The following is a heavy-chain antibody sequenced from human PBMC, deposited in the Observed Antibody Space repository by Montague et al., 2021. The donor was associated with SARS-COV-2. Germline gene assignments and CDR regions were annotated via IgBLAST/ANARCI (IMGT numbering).Heavy chain of an antibody. J-gene: IGHJ4*02. CDR3: ARGRQHFNMIVVVMTGGEYYFDY. V-gene: IGHV4-34*01. Sequence: SETLSLTCAVYGGSFSDYYWSWIRQPPGKGLEWIGEINHRGTSKYNPSLKSRVSISLDTSKNQFSLYPSSVTAADTAVYYCARGRQHFNMIVVVMTGGEYYFDYWGQGTLVTVSS. CDR2: INHRGTS. D-gene: IGHD3-22*01. CDR1: GGSFSDYY.